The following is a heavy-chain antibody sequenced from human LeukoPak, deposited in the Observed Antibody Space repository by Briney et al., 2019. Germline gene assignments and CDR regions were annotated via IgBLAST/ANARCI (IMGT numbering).Heavy chain of an antibody. CDR2: IYHSGST. CDR1: GGSISSGGYY. J-gene: IGHJ6*02. D-gene: IGHD1-26*01. Sequence: SQTLSLTCTVSGGSISSGGYYWSWIRQPPGKGLEWIGYIYHSGSTYYNPSLKSRVTISVDRSKNQFSLKLSSVTAADTAVYYCARDGSIRGYYYGMDVWGQGTTVTVSS. CDR3: ARDGSIRGYYYGMDV. V-gene: IGHV4-30-2*01.